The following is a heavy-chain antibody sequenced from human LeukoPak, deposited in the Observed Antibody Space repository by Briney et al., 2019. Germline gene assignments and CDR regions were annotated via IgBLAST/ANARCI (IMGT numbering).Heavy chain of an antibody. J-gene: IGHJ4*02. CDR1: GFTFSSYG. V-gene: IGHV3-30*02. CDR3: AKDLSDGYNSRFDY. D-gene: IGHD5-24*01. CDR2: IRYDGSNK. Sequence: GGSLRLSCAASGFTFSSYGMHWVRQATGKGLEWVAFIRYDGSNKYYADSVKGRFTISRDNSKNTLYLQMNSLRAEDTAVYYCAKDLSDGYNSRFDYWGQGTLVTVSS.